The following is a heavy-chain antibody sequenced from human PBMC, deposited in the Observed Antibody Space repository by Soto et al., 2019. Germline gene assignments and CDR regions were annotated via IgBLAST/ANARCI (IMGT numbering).Heavy chain of an antibody. Sequence: SETLSLTCAVYGGSFSGYYWSWIRQPPGKGLEWIGEINHSGSTNYNPSLKSRVTISVDTSKNQFSLKLSSVTAADTAVYYCARARKLRYFDWLSKYNWFDPWGQGTLVTVSS. CDR2: INHSGST. CDR1: GGSFSGYY. D-gene: IGHD3-9*01. V-gene: IGHV4-34*01. J-gene: IGHJ5*02. CDR3: ARARKLRYFDWLSKYNWFDP.